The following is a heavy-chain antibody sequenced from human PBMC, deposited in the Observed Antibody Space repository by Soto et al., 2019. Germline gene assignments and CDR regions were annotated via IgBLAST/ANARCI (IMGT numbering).Heavy chain of an antibody. D-gene: IGHD2-15*01. CDR3: AKRTPFDY. Sequence: VQLVESGGGVVQPGRSLRLSCAASGFTFSSYGMHWVRQAPGKGLEWVAVISYDGSNKYYADSVKGRFTISRDNSKNTLYLQMNSLRAEDTAVYYCAKRTPFDYWGQGTLVTVSS. CDR2: ISYDGSNK. J-gene: IGHJ4*02. CDR1: GFTFSSYG. V-gene: IGHV3-30*18.